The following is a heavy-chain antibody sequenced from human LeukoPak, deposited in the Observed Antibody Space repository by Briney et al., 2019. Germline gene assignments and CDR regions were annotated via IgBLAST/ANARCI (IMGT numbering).Heavy chain of an antibody. CDR3: ARGVAVASWFDP. V-gene: IGHV4-59*11. Sequence: SETLSLTCSVSGGPIISHYWSWIRQPPGKGLEWIGYIYYSGSTNYNPSLKSRVTISVDTSKNQFSLKLSSVTAADTAVYYCARGVAVASWFDPWGQGTLVTVSS. D-gene: IGHD6-19*01. CDR2: IYYSGST. CDR1: GGPIISHY. J-gene: IGHJ5*02.